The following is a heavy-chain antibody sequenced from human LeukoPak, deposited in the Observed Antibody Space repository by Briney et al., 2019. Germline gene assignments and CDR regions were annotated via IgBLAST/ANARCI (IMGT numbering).Heavy chain of an antibody. V-gene: IGHV1-8*01. J-gene: IGHJ5*02. D-gene: IGHD2-8*01. CDR1: GYTSTSYD. Sequence: ASVKVSCKASGYTSTSYDINWVRQATGQGLEWMGWMNPNSGNTGYAQKFQGRVTMTRDTSISTAYMELSRLRSDDTAVYYCARDKGYCTNGVCLGSNWFDPWGQGTLVTVSS. CDR3: ARDKGYCTNGVCLGSNWFDP. CDR2: MNPNSGNT.